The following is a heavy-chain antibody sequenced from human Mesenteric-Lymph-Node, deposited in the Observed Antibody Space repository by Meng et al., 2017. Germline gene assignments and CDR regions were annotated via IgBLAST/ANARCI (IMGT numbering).Heavy chain of an antibody. D-gene: IGHD3-10*01. CDR3: ARRRGGSGRDC. CDR2: IYYSGST. V-gene: IGHV4-30-4*01. CDR1: GGSISSGDYY. J-gene: IGHJ4*02. Sequence: QVQLQEAGPGLVEPSQTLSLTCTVSGGSISSGDYYWSWIRQPPGKGLELIGHIYYSGSTSYNPSLKSRVTISVDTSNNQFSLKLSSVTATDTAVYYCARRRGGSGRDCWGQGTLVTVFS.